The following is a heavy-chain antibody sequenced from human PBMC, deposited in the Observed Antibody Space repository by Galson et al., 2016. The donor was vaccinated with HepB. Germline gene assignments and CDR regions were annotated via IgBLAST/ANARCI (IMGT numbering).Heavy chain of an antibody. CDR3: AKVPSSGMSGFFQH. CDR1: GFTFDDYA. Sequence: SLRLSCAASGFTFDDYAMRWVRQAPGKGLEWVSGISWERGSKGYADSVKGRFTISRDNAKNSLYLQMNSLRAEDTALYYCAKVPSSGMSGFFQHWGQGTLVTVSS. J-gene: IGHJ1*01. V-gene: IGHV3-9*01. D-gene: IGHD6-19*01. CDR2: ISWERGSK.